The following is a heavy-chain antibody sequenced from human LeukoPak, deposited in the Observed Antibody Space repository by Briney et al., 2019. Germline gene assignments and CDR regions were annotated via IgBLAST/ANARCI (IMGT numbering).Heavy chain of an antibody. CDR2: IKNDGSSI. CDR3: ARVGFTMKYYFDY. J-gene: IGHJ4*02. CDR1: GFTLSRYW. D-gene: IGHD3-22*01. Sequence: PGGSLRLSCAASGFTLSRYWMHWVRQAPGKGLVWVSRIKNDGSSISYADSVKGRFTISRDNAKNTLYLQMNSLRVEDTAVYYCARVGFTMKYYFDYWGQGTLVTVSS. V-gene: IGHV3-74*01.